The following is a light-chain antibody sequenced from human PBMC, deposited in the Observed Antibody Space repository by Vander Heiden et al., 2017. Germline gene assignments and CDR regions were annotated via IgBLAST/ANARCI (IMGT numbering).Light chain of an antibody. J-gene: IGLJ3*02. CDR3: SSYTSSSTWV. CDR1: SSDVGGYNY. V-gene: IGLV2-14*01. CDR2: DVS. Sequence: QSALTQPAPVSGSPGPSITISCTGTSSDVGGYNYVSWYQQHPGKAPKLMIYDVSNRPSGVSNRFSGSKSGNTASLTISGLQAEDEADYYCSSYTSSSTWVFGGGTKLTVL.